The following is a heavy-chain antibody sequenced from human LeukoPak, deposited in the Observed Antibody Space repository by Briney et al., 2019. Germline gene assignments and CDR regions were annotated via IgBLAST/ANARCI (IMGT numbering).Heavy chain of an antibody. D-gene: IGHD6-13*01. Sequence: SCKVSGYTLTELSMHWVRQAPGKGLEWVAVISYDGSNKYYADSVKGRFTISRDNSKNTLYLQMNSLRAEDTAVYFCAKGDSSSWNSVPGYWGQGTLVTVSS. CDR3: AKGDSSSWNSVPGY. CDR2: ISYDGSNK. CDR1: GYTLTELS. V-gene: IGHV3-30*18. J-gene: IGHJ4*02.